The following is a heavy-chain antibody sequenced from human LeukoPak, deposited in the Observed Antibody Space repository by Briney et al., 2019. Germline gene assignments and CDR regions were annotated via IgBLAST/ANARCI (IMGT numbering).Heavy chain of an antibody. D-gene: IGHD2-2*01. V-gene: IGHV3-64D*09. J-gene: IGHJ4*02. CDR2: ISSNGGST. Sequence: PGGSLRLSWSASGLTFSSYAMHWVRQAPGKGLEYVSAISSNGGSTYYADSVKGRFTISRDNSKNTLYLQVSSLRAEDTAVYYCVKGYCSSISCYGDYWGQGTLVTVSS. CDR1: GLTFSSYA. CDR3: VKGYCSSISCYGDY.